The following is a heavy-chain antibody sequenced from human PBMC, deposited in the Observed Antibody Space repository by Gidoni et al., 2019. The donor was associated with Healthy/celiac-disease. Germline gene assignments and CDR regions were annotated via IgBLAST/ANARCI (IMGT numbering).Heavy chain of an antibody. Sequence: EVQLVESGGGLVQPGGSLRLSCAASGFTFSSYWMHWVPHAPGKGLVWVSRINRDGSSTSYADSVKGRFTISRDNAKNTLYLQMNSLRAEDTAVYYCARDWTGGNFDYWGQGTLVTVSS. CDR2: INRDGSST. CDR1: GFTFSSYW. D-gene: IGHD3-3*01. CDR3: ARDWTGGNFDY. J-gene: IGHJ4*02. V-gene: IGHV3-74*01.